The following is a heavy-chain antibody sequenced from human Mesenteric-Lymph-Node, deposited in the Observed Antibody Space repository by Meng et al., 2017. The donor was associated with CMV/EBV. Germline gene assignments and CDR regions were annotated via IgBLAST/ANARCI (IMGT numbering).Heavy chain of an antibody. CDR3: AKARGGSQHYWYFDL. J-gene: IGHJ2*01. V-gene: IGHV2-5*02. Sequence: SGFSLSTSGVGVGWIRQPPGKALEWLALIYWDDDQRYSPSLKSRLTITKDTSKNQVVLTMTNMDPVDTATYYCAKARGGSQHYWYFDLWGRGTLVTVSS. D-gene: IGHD2-15*01. CDR2: IYWDDDQ. CDR1: GFSLSTSGVG.